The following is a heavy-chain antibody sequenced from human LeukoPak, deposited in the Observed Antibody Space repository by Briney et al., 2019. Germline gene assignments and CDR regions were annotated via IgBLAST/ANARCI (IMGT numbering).Heavy chain of an antibody. CDR3: ARVHYGSGVFDY. D-gene: IGHD3-10*01. CDR2: ISGVGSTK. V-gene: IGHV3-48*03. Sequence: GGSLRLSCAASGLTFNSYEMNWVRQAPGKGLEWVSYISGVGSTKYYANSVKGRFSISRDNAKNSLYLQMNSLRAEDTAVYYCARVHYGSGVFDYWGQGALVTVSS. CDR1: GLTFNSYE. J-gene: IGHJ4*02.